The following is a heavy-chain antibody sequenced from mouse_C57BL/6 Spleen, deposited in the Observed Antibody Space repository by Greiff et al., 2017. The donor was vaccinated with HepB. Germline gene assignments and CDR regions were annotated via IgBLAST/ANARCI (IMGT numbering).Heavy chain of an antibody. CDR2: INPNNGGT. CDR1: GYTFTDYY. J-gene: IGHJ4*01. CDR3: ARVEYGRDYAMDY. Sequence: EVQLQQSGPELVKPGASVKISCKASGYTFTDYYMNWVKQSHGKSLEWIGDINPNNGGTSYNQKFKGKATLTVDKSSSTAYMELRSLTSEDSAVYYGARVEYGRDYAMDYWGQGTSVTVSS. D-gene: IGHD1-1*01. V-gene: IGHV1-26*01.